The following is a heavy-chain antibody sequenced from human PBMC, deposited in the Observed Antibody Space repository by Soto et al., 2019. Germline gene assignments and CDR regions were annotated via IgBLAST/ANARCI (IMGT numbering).Heavy chain of an antibody. D-gene: IGHD3-3*02. CDR3: ARDKDRQQLGGNYYYILDV. Sequence: QFQLMQSGDEVKKPGSSVKVSCKASGGTFSTSAISWVRQAPGEGIEWVGGIMPIFATPDYAQKFQVRVTISADESTATAYLELTSLTTDDTAVYYCARDKDRQQLGGNYYYILDVWGQGASITVSS. CDR2: IMPIFATP. J-gene: IGHJ6*02. CDR1: GGTFSTSA. V-gene: IGHV1-69*12.